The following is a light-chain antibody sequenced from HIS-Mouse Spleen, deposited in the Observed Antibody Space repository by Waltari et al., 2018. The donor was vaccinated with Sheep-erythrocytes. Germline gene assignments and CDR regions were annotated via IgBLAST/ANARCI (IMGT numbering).Light chain of an antibody. V-gene: IGLV2-14*01. CDR1: SSDVGVCNY. CDR3: SSYTSSSTQV. Sequence: QSALTQPASVSGSPGQSFTIPCTGTSSDVGVCNYASWYQQHPGKAPNLMIYEVSNRPSGVSNRFSDSKSGHTASLTIAGLQAEDEADYYCSSYTSSSTQVFGGGTKLTVL. J-gene: IGLJ2*01. CDR2: EVS.